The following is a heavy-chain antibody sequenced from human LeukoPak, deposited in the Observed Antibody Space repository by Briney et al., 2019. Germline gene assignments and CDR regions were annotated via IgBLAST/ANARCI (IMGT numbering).Heavy chain of an antibody. CDR3: ARHGLYQDYGY. CDR2: VYYSGNT. CDR1: GGSISSSSSF. D-gene: IGHD3-16*01. V-gene: IGHV4-39*01. Sequence: PSETLSLTCTVSGGSISSSSSFWAWIRQPPGKGLEWIGNVYYSGNTHYNPSLKSRVTISLDTSKNQFSLRLTSVTAADTAVYYCARHGLYQDYGYWGRGTLVTVSS. J-gene: IGHJ4*02.